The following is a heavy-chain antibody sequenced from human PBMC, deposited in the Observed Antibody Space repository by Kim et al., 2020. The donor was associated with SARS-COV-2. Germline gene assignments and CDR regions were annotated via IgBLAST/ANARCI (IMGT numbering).Heavy chain of an antibody. CDR3: ARDPYSSSYNYYGMDV. CDR2: ISSSGSTI. CDR1: GFTFSSYE. J-gene: IGHJ6*02. D-gene: IGHD6-13*01. Sequence: GGSLRLSCAASGFTFSSYEMNWVRQAPGKGLEWVSYISSSGSTIYYADSVKGRFTISRDNAKNSLYLQMNSLGAEGTAVYYCARDPYSSSYNYYGMDVWGQGTTVTVSS. V-gene: IGHV3-48*03.